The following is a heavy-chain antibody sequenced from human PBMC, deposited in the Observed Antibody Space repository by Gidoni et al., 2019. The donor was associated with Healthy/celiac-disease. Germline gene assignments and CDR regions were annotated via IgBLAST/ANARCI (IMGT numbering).Heavy chain of an antibody. CDR1: GFTFSSYS. D-gene: IGHD3-22*01. CDR3: ARDQKRYYDSSGYYCDAFDI. V-gene: IGHV3-21*01. Sequence: EVQLVEPGGGLVKPGGSLRLSCAASGFTFSSYSMNWVRQAPGKGLEWVSSIGSSSSNIYYADSVKGRFTISRDNAKNSLYLQMNSLRAEDTAVYYCARDQKRYYDSSGYYCDAFDIWGQGTMVTVSS. J-gene: IGHJ3*02. CDR2: IGSSSSNI.